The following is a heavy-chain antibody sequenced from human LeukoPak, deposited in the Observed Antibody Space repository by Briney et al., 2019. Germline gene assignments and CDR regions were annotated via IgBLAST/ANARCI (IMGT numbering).Heavy chain of an antibody. V-gene: IGHV1-24*01. CDR2: FDPEDGET. Sequence: ASVKVSCKVSGYTLTELSMYWVRQAPGKGLEWMGGFDPEDGETIYAQKFQGRVTMTEDTSTDTAYMELSSLRSEDTAVYYCATELPVVLRFLEWSYWGQGTLVTVSS. CDR3: ATELPVVLRFLEWSY. J-gene: IGHJ4*02. CDR1: GYTLTELS. D-gene: IGHD3-3*01.